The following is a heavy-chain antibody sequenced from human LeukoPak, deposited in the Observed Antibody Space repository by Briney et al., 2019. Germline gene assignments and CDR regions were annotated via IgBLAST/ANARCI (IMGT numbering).Heavy chain of an antibody. CDR3: AKVELNWNDEYFQH. Sequence: GASLRFSCAASGFTFSSYAMSWVRQAPGKGLEWVSAISGSGGSTYYADSVKGRFTISRDNSKNTLYLQMNSLRAEDTAVYYCAKVELNWNDEYFQHWGQGTLVTVSS. CDR1: GFTFSSYA. D-gene: IGHD1-1*01. CDR2: ISGSGGST. V-gene: IGHV3-23*01. J-gene: IGHJ1*01.